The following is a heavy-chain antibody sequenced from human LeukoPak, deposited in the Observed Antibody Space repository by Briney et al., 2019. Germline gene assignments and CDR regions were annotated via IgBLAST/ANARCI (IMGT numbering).Heavy chain of an antibody. J-gene: IGHJ4*02. Sequence: SETLSLTCAVSGVSISSSNWWSWVRQPPGKGLEWIGQIYHSGSTNYNPSLKSRVTISVDKSKNQFSLKLSSVTAADTAVYYCARDAYDSSGYSFDYWGQGTLVTVSS. CDR3: ARDAYDSSGYSFDY. CDR2: IYHSGST. CDR1: GVSISSSNW. V-gene: IGHV4-4*02. D-gene: IGHD3-22*01.